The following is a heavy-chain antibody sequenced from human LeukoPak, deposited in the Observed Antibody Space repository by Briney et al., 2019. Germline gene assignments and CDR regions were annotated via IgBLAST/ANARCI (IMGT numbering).Heavy chain of an antibody. J-gene: IGHJ4*02. CDR2: ISYDGSNK. V-gene: IGHV3-30*18. D-gene: IGHD3-22*01. CDR1: GFTFSSYW. Sequence: GGSLRLSCAASGFTFSSYWMSWVRQAPGKGLEWVAVISYDGSNKYYADSVKGRFTISRDNSKNTLYLQMNSLRAEDTAVYYCAKGEYYYDSSGEFFDYWGQGTLVTVSS. CDR3: AKGEYYYDSSGEFFDY.